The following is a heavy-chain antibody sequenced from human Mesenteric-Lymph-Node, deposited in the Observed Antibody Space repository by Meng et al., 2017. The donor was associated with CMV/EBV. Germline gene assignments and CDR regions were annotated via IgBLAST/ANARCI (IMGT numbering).Heavy chain of an antibody. CDR1: GFTFSNYG. CDR3: AKDNWGSNWAVGYFDN. V-gene: IGHV3-30*02. J-gene: IGHJ4*02. D-gene: IGHD6-13*01. Sequence: GESLKISCVASGFTFSNYGMHWVRQAPGKGLEWVAFIWHDESNKYYADSVKGRFTISRDNSNNTLYLQMTSLRAEDTALYYCAKDNWGSNWAVGYFDNWGQGTLVTVSS. CDR2: IWHDESNK.